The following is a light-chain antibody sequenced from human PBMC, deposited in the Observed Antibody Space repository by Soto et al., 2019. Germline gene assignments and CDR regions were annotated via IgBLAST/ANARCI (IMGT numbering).Light chain of an antibody. J-gene: IGLJ3*02. CDR2: DVT. V-gene: IGLV2-11*01. CDR3: CSRAGTYSWM. Sequence: QAVVTQPRSVSGSPGQSVTISCTGTSSDVGDYNYVSWYQHHPGKAPRVMIFDVTERPSGVPDRFSGSKSGNTAFLTISGLQAEDEADYYCCSRAGTYSWMFGGGTQVTVL. CDR1: SSDVGDYNY.